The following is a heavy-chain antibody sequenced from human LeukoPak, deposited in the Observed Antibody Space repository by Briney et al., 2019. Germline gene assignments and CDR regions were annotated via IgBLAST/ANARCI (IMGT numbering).Heavy chain of an antibody. V-gene: IGHV4-39*07. CDR2: IFYSGST. CDR1: GGSISTSDYY. Sequence: SETLSLTCTVSGGSISTSDYYSGWLRQPPWKGLEWIGNIFYSGSTYYSPSLRSRVTISLDTSRNPLSLKLNSVTAADTAVYYCAKSNGYGLLDIRGQGTMVTVSS. J-gene: IGHJ3*02. CDR3: AKSNGYGLLDI. D-gene: IGHD3-10*01.